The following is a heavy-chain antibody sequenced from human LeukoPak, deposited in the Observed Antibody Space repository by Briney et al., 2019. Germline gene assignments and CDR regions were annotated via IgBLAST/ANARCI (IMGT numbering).Heavy chain of an antibody. CDR3: VREDAHTYYFDL. CDR1: GYTFTSYH. J-gene: IGHJ4*02. V-gene: IGHV1-46*01. D-gene: IGHD2-2*01. Sequence: GASVQVSCKTSGYTFTSYHMHWVRQAPGQGLEWVAIIKSTGDTTVYAQKFRGRVTVTRDTSTSTVYMDLSSLSSEDTAVYYCVREDAHTYYFDLWGPGTLVTVPS. CDR2: IKSTGDTT.